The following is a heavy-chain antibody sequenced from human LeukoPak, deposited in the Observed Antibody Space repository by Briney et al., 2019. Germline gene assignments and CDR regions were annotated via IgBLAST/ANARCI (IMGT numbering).Heavy chain of an antibody. CDR3: ARVDNSDSGSYFDY. CDR1: GFTFSSYA. CDR2: ISSNGHRT. Sequence: PGGSLRLSCAASGFTFSSYAMRWVRQAPGKGLEWVSSISSNGHRTYYADSVKGRFTISRDTSKNTLYLQMNSLRAEDTALYYCARVDNSDSGSYFDYWGQGTLVTVSS. D-gene: IGHD4-11*01. J-gene: IGHJ4*02. V-gene: IGHV3-23*01.